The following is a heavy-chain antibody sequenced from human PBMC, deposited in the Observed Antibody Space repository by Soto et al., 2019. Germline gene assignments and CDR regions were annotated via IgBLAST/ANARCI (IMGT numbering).Heavy chain of an antibody. CDR2: IYYSGST. J-gene: IGHJ6*02. D-gene: IGHD4-17*01. V-gene: IGHV4-59*01. CDR3: ARGMTTVTTRRYYYGMDV. CDR1: GGSLSSYY. Sequence: SETMSLTCTVAGGSLSSYYLSWIRKNTGKGLEWIGYIYYSGSTNYNPSLKSRVTISVDTSKNQFSLKLSSVTAADTAVYYCARGMTTVTTRRYYYGMDVWGQGTTVTVSS.